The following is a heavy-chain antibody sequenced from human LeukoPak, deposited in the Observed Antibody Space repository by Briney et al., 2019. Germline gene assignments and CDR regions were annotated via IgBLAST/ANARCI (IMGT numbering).Heavy chain of an antibody. Sequence: PGGTLRLSCAASGFTFSTYSMNWVRQAPGKGLEWVSYISSSTTYIYYADSVKGRFTISRDNAKNSLYLQMNSLRAEDTSVYYCARDRGYCSGGSCYSNAFDIWGQGTMVTVSS. CDR2: ISSSTTYI. J-gene: IGHJ3*02. CDR3: ARDRGYCSGGSCYSNAFDI. D-gene: IGHD2-15*01. V-gene: IGHV3-21*01. CDR1: GFTFSTYS.